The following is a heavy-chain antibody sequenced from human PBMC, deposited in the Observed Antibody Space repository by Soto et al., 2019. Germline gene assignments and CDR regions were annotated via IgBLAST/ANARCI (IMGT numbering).Heavy chain of an antibody. CDR1: GYTFTGYY. Sequence: ASVKVSCKASGYTFTGYYMHWVRQAPGQGLEWMGWINPNSGGTNYAQKFQGWVTMTRDTSISTAYMELSRLRSDDTAVYYCARARRDYYYYGMDVWGQGSLVTVSS. CDR2: INPNSGGT. D-gene: IGHD1-1*01. V-gene: IGHV1-2*04. J-gene: IGHJ6*02. CDR3: ARARRDYYYYGMDV.